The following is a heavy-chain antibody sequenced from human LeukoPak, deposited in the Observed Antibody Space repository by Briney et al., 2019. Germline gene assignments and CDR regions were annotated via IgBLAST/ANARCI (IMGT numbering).Heavy chain of an antibody. CDR3: ARGASRSFDF. V-gene: IGHV1-8*03. Sequence: ASVKVSCKASGYTFTSYGISWVRQATGQGLEWMGWMNPNSGNTGYAQKFQGRVTFTRDTSINTAYMELSSLRSGDTAVYYCARGASRSFDFWGQGTLVTVSS. CDR1: GYTFTSYG. J-gene: IGHJ4*02. CDR2: MNPNSGNT.